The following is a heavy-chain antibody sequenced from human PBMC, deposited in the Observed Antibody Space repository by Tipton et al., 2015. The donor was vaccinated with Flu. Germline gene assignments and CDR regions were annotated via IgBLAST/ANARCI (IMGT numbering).Heavy chain of an antibody. Sequence: SLRLSCAASGFIVSDNFMSWVRQAPGKGLEWVSIIYAGGTTSYADSVKGRFTISRGNSKNTLYLQMNSLRPEDTAVYYCARDVSGYSGYVHWGQGTLVTVSS. CDR3: ARDVSGYSGYVH. V-gene: IGHV3-66*02. CDR1: GFIVSDNF. J-gene: IGHJ4*02. D-gene: IGHD5-12*01. CDR2: IYAGGTT.